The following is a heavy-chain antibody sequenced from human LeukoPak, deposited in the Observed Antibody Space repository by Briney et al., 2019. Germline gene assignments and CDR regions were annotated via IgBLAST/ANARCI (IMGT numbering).Heavy chain of an antibody. CDR1: GYTFTGYY. CDR2: INPNSGGT. Sequence: EASVKVSCKASGYTFTGYYMHWVRQAPGQGLEWMGWINPNSGGTNYAQKFQGRVTRTRDTSISTAYMELSRLRSDDTAVYYCARGVGMVRGVIITEGFDYWGQGTLVTVSS. D-gene: IGHD3-10*01. J-gene: IGHJ4*02. V-gene: IGHV1-2*02. CDR3: ARGVGMVRGVIITEGFDY.